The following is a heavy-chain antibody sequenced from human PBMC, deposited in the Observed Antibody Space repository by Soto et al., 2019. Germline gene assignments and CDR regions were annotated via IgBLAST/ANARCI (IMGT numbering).Heavy chain of an antibody. V-gene: IGHV4-39*01. J-gene: IGHJ4*02. CDR1: GGSISSSSYY. CDR3: ARWGGFGGFDY. Sequence: PSETLSLTCTVSGGSISSSSYYWGWIRQPPGKGLEWIGSIYNSGSTYYNPSLKSRVTISVDTSKNQFSLKLSSVTAADTAVYYCARWGGFGGFDYWGQGTLVTVSS. CDR2: IYNSGST. D-gene: IGHD3-16*01.